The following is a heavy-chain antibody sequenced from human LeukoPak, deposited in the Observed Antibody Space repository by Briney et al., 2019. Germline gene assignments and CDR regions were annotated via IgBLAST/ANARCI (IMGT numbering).Heavy chain of an antibody. Sequence: SQTLSLTCAISGDSVSSNIAAWNWFRQSPSRGLEWLGRTYYRSRWTFEYAVSVKGRITFKSDTSKNQVSLHLTSVTPDDTALYYCARNLSVGADYWGQGILVTVSS. CDR3: ARNLSVGADY. D-gene: IGHD1-26*01. CDR1: GDSVSSNIAA. CDR2: TYYRSRWTF. J-gene: IGHJ4*02. V-gene: IGHV6-1*01.